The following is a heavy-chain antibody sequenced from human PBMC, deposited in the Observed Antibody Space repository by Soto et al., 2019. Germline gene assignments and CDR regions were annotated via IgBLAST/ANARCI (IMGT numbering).Heavy chain of an antibody. D-gene: IGHD1-26*01. Sequence: PSETLSLTCAVSGYSISSGYYWGWIRQPPGKGLEWIGSIYHSGRTYYNPSLKSRLTISLDTSKNQFSLKLTYVTAADTALYFCATTSGSFPYSGQRTLVTVSS. V-gene: IGHV4-38-2*01. CDR3: ATTSGSFPY. J-gene: IGHJ4*02. CDR1: GYSISSGYY. CDR2: IYHSGRT.